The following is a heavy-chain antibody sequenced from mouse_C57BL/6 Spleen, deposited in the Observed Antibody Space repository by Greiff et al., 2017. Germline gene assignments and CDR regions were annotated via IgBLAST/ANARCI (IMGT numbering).Heavy chain of an antibody. CDR1: GYAFSSSW. CDR3: ARVGHSSYSWFAY. Sequence: QVQLQQSGPELVKPGASVKISCKASGYAFSSSWMHWVKQRPGKGLEWIGRIYPGDGDTNYNGKFKGKATLTADKSSSTAYMQLSSLTYEDSSVYLCARVGHSSYSWFAYWGQVTLVTVST. V-gene: IGHV1-82*01. CDR2: IYPGDGDT. J-gene: IGHJ3*01. D-gene: IGHD1-1*01.